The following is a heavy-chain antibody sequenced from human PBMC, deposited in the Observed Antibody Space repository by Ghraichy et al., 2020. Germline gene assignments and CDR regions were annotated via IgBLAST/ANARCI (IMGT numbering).Heavy chain of an antibody. J-gene: IGHJ4*02. Sequence: SETLSLTCTVSGGSISSRSYYWAWIRQPPGKGLEWIGSIYYSGSTYYNPSLKSRVTISVDTSKNQFSLKLNSVTAADTAVYYCARLYHTQYVYAGGALDYWGQGTLVTVSS. CDR2: IYYSGST. V-gene: IGHV4-39*01. CDR3: ARLYHTQYVYAGGALDY. D-gene: IGHD3-16*01. CDR1: GGSISSRSYY.